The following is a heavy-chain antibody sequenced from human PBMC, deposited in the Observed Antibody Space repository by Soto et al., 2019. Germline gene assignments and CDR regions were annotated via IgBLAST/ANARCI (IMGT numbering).Heavy chain of an antibody. CDR3: TTDLSFYDYVWGSYRYPSGGIDY. D-gene: IGHD3-16*02. CDR1: GFTFSNAW. J-gene: IGHJ4*02. Sequence: GGSLRLSCAASGFTFSNAWMNWVRQAPGKGLEWVGRIKSKTDGGTTDYAAPVKGRFTISRDDSKNTLYLQMNSLKTEDTAVYYCTTDLSFYDYVWGSYRYPSGGIDYWGQGTLVTVSS. V-gene: IGHV3-15*07. CDR2: IKSKTDGGTT.